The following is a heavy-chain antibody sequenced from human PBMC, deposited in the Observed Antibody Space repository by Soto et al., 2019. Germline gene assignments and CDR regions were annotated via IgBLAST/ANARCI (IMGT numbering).Heavy chain of an antibody. D-gene: IGHD1-7*01. CDR2: ISGTST. V-gene: IGHV3-23*01. CDR3: VRGTPTPGLDI. CDR1: GFTFSSYA. Sequence: PGGSLRLSCAASGFTFSSYAMSWVRQAPGKGLEWVSAISGTSTNYVDSVRGRFSTSRDNTRNSLYLNMDSLRVGDTATYYCVRGTPTPGLDIWGRGTTVTVSS. J-gene: IGHJ6*02.